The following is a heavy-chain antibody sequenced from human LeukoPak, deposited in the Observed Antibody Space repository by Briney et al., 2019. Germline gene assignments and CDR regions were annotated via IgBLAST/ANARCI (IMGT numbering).Heavy chain of an antibody. Sequence: SETPSLTCIVSGGSISNYYWSWIRKSPGKGLEWIGHISGRGSTNYNPSLKSRVTISVDTSKNQFSLKLSSVTAADTALYYCAGSRPYYDILTGQSDDAFDIWGQGTVVTISS. CDR3: AGSRPYYDILTGQSDDAFDI. CDR1: GGSISNYY. CDR2: ISGRGST. J-gene: IGHJ3*02. V-gene: IGHV4-59*03. D-gene: IGHD3-9*01.